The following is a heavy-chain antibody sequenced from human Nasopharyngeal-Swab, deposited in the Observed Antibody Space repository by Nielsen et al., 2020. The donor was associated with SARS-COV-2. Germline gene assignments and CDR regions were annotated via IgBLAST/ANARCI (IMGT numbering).Heavy chain of an antibody. CDR3: ARGFVAADNYYYYYMDV. CDR2: IYYSGST. Sequence: GQAAGKCLGWIGYIYYSGSTNYNPSLKSRVTISVDTSKNQFSLKLSSVTAADTAVYYCARGFVAADNYYYYYMDVWGKGTTVTVSS. D-gene: IGHD6-13*01. V-gene: IGHV4-61*10. J-gene: IGHJ6*03.